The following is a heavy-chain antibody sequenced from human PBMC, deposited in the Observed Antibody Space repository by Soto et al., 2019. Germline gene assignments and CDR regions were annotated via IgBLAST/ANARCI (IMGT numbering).Heavy chain of an antibody. CDR3: ARRGGHSGYPRSGGIDV. V-gene: IGHV1-3*01. J-gene: IGHJ6*02. CDR1: GYTFTSYA. CDR2: INAGNGNT. Sequence: QVQLVQSGAEVKKPGASVKVSRKASGYTFTSYAMHWVRQAPGQRLEWMGWINAGNGNTKYSQKFQGRVTITRDTSASTAYMELSSLRSEDTAVYYCARRGGHSGYPRSGGIDVWGQGTTVTVSS. D-gene: IGHD5-12*01.